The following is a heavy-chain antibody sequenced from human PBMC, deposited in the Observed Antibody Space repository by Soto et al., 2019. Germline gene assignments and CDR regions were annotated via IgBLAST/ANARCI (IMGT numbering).Heavy chain of an antibody. CDR1: GGFVSSGGYY. D-gene: IGHD2-8*01. CDR3: ARRALPQCINGVCYKDGFWDY. CDR2: IYYSGTT. J-gene: IGHJ4*02. V-gene: IGHV4-31*03. Sequence: QVQLQESGPGLVKPSQTLSLTCTVSGGFVSSGGYYWSWIRQHPGTGLEWIGYIYYSGTTYFNPSLKSRASISLDTSKNEFSLKLTSVTAADTAVYYCARRALPQCINGVCYKDGFWDYWGQGALVPVSS.